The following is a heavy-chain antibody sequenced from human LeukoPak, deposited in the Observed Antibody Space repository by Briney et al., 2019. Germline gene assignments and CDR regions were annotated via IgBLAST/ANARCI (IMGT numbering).Heavy chain of an antibody. V-gene: IGHV3-21*01. CDR3: ARDRNYYGSGSYYDY. CDR2: ISTTSSYI. CDR1: GFSFSTYA. D-gene: IGHD3-10*01. J-gene: IGHJ4*02. Sequence: GGSLRLSCAASGFSFSTYAISWVRQAPGKGLEWVSCISTTSSYIFYADSVRGRFTISRDNAKNSLYLQMDSLRAEDTAVYYCARDRNYYGSGSYYDYWGQGTLVTVSS.